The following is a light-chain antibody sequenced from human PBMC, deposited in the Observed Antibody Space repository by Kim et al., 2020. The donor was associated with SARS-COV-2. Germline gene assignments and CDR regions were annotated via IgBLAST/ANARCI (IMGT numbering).Light chain of an antibody. V-gene: IGLV4-60*03. CDR3: ETWDSNIQV. J-gene: IGLJ3*02. CDR2: VEGSGSD. CDR1: SGHSNYF. Sequence: SGKLTCTLSSGHSNYFIAWHQQQPGKAPRFLMKVEGSGSDNKGGGVPDRCSGSRSGADRYLIISNLHSEDEADYYCETWDSNIQVFGGGTQLTVL.